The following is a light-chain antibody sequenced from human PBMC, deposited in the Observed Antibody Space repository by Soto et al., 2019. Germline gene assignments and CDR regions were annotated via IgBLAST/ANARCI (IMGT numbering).Light chain of an antibody. CDR2: DSD. CDR1: SSNIENNS. J-gene: IGLJ2*01. Sequence: QSVLTQPPSVSAAPGQKVTISCSGSSSNIENNSVSWYQQLPGTAPKLLIYDSDRRPSEIPDRFSGSKSGTSATLGITGLQTGDEADYYCGAWDSSLNVVLFGGGTKLTVL. V-gene: IGLV1-51*01. CDR3: GAWDSSLNVVL.